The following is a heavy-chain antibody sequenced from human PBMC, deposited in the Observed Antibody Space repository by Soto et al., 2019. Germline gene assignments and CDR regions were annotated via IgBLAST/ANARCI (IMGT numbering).Heavy chain of an antibody. D-gene: IGHD3-16*02. J-gene: IGHJ4*02. Sequence: ASVKVSCKASGYTFTSYDINWVRQATGQGLEWMGWMNPNSGNTGYAQKFQGRVTMTRNTSISTAYMELSSLRSEDTAVYYWARGVPGRVDYIWGSYRYYYFDYWGQGTLVTVSS. CDR1: GYTFTSYD. CDR2: MNPNSGNT. CDR3: ARGVPGRVDYIWGSYRYYYFDY. V-gene: IGHV1-8*01.